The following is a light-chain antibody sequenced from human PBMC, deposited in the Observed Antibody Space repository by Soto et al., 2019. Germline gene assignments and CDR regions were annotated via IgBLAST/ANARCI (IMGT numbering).Light chain of an antibody. CDR3: QQYYSTPAWT. Sequence: DIVMTQSPDSLAVSLGERATINRKSSQSVLYSSNNKNYLAWYQQKPGQPPKLLIYWASTRESGVPDRFSGSGSGTDFTLTISSLQAEDVAVYYCQQYYSTPAWTFGQGTKLEIK. CDR1: QSVLYSSNNKNY. V-gene: IGKV4-1*01. CDR2: WAS. J-gene: IGKJ2*02.